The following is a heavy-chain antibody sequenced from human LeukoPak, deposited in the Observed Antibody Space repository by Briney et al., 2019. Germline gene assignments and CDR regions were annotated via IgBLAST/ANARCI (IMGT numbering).Heavy chain of an antibody. Sequence: SETLSLTCTVSGGSISSSSYYWGWIRQPPGKGLEWIGSIYYSGSTYYNPSLKSRVTISVDTSKNQFSLKLSSVTAADTAVYYCARSIVHGSGSYYANWFDPWGQGTLVTVSS. CDR2: IYYSGST. V-gene: IGHV4-39*07. CDR3: ARSIVHGSGSYYANWFDP. D-gene: IGHD3-10*01. CDR1: GGSISSSSYY. J-gene: IGHJ5*02.